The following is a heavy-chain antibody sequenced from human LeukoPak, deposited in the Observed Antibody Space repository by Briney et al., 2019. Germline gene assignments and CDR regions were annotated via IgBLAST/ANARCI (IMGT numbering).Heavy chain of an antibody. Sequence: GGSLRLSCAASGFTFSDYYMSWIRLAPGKGLEGVSYISSSGSTIYYADSVKGRFTISRDNAKNSLYLQMNSLRAEDTAVYYCARAARWELLAPYYYYYMDVWGKGTTVTVSS. CDR1: GFTFSDYY. J-gene: IGHJ6*03. V-gene: IGHV3-11*01. D-gene: IGHD1-26*01. CDR2: ISSSGSTI. CDR3: ARAARWELLAPYYYYYMDV.